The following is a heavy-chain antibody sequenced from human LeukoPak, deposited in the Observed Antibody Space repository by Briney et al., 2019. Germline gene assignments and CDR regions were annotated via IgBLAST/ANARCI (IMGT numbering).Heavy chain of an antibody. J-gene: IGHJ4*02. CDR1: GFTFSSYA. CDR2: ISGSGGST. V-gene: IGHV3-23*01. CDR3: AKDVGGATPYDY. Sequence: SRGSLRLSCAASGFTFSSYAMSWVRQAPGKGLEWVSAISGSGGSTYYADSVKGRFTISRDNSKNTLYLQMNSLRAEDTAVYCCAKDVGGATPYDYWGQGTLVTVSS. D-gene: IGHD1-26*01.